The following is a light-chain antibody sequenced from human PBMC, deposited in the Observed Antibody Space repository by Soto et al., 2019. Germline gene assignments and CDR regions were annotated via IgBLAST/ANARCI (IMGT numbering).Light chain of an antibody. J-gene: IGLJ2*01. Sequence: QSALTQPASVSGSPGQSIAISCTGTSSDVGSYDLVSWYQQHPGKAPKLIIYEGIKRPSGVSNRFSGSKSGNTASLTISGLQAEDEADYYCCSYAGGSSVVFGGGTKLTV. CDR3: CSYAGGSSVV. CDR1: SSDVGSYDL. V-gene: IGLV2-23*01. CDR2: EGI.